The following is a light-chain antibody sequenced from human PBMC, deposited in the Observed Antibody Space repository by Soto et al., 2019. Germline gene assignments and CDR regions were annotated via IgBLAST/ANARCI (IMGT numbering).Light chain of an antibody. Sequence: DIVMTQSPLSLPVTPGEPASISCRSSQSLLHSNGYNYLDWYLQKPGQSPQLLIYLGSNRASGGPDKVSGSGIGKKFTLKISRVEAEDVGVYYCMQALQTWTFGQGTKVEIK. J-gene: IGKJ1*01. CDR2: LGS. CDR3: MQALQTWT. V-gene: IGKV2-28*01. CDR1: QSLLHSNGYNY.